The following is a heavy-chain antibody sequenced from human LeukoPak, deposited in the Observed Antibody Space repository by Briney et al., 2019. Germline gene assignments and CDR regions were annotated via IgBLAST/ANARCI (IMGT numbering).Heavy chain of an antibody. CDR2: INPNSGGT. V-gene: IGHV1-2*02. J-gene: IGHJ4*02. Sequence: GASVKVSCKASGYTFTSYYLHWVRQAPGQGLEWMGWINPNSGGTNYAQKFQGRVTMTRDTSISTAYMELSRLRSDDTAVYYCARGNIVATTQDYWGQGTLVTVSS. CDR3: ARGNIVATTQDY. CDR1: GYTFTSYY. D-gene: IGHD5-12*01.